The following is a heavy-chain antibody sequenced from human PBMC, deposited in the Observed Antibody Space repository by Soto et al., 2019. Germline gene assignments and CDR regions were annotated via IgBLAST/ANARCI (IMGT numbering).Heavy chain of an antibody. CDR3: ARAGYDSSGYYPFLVY. V-gene: IGHV4-31*03. J-gene: IGHJ4*02. CDR2: IYYSGST. Sequence: PSETLSLTCTVSGGSISSGGYYWSWIRQHPGKGLEWIGYIYYSGSTYYNPSLKSRVTISVDTSKNQFSLKLSSVTAADTAVYYCARAGYDSSGYYPFLVYWGQGTLVTVSS. CDR1: GGSISSGGYY. D-gene: IGHD3-22*01.